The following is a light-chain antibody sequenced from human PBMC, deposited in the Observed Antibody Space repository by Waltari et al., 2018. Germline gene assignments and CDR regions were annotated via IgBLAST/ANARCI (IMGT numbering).Light chain of an antibody. J-gene: IGKJ4*01. CDR2: GAS. V-gene: IGKV3-15*01. CDR1: QSVSRN. CDR3: QHYTEQPLT. Sequence: EIVMTRSPATLSVSPGEGATLSCRASQSVSRNLAWYQQKPGQAPRLLIFGASARATGIPARFSGSGSGTEFTLTISSLQSEDVAVYFCQHYTEQPLTFGGGTKVEIK.